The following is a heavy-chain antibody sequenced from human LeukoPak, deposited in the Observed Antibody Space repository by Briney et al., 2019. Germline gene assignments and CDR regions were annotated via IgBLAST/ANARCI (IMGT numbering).Heavy chain of an antibody. CDR1: GYTFTGYY. J-gene: IGHJ4*02. CDR2: IDPNSGGT. CDR3: SRAPGYGGYGLPFDF. D-gene: IGHD5-12*01. Sequence: ASVEVSCKTSGYTFTGYYMHWVRQAPGQGFEWMGWIDPNSGGTNYAQKFQGRVTMTRDTSISTAYMELSRLTSDDTGVYYCSRAPGYGGYGLPFDFWGQGTQVTVSP. V-gene: IGHV1-2*02.